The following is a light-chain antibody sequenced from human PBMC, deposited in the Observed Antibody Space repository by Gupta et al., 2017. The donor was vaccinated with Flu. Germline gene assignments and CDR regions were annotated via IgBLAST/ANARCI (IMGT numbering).Light chain of an antibody. V-gene: IGLV1-40*01. CDR2: GDS. Sequence: QSVLPQPPSVSGAPGQRVPISCTGSSSNIGAGYDVHWYQQLPGTAPKLLIYGDSNRPSGVPDRFSGSKSGTSASLAITGLQAEDEADYYCQSYDSSLSGHVFGTGTKVTVL. CDR1: SSNIGAGYD. J-gene: IGLJ1*01. CDR3: QSYDSSLSGHV.